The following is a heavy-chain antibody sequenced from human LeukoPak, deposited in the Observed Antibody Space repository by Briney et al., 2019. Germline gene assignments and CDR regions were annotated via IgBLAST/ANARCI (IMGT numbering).Heavy chain of an antibody. CDR2: IYYSGST. J-gene: IGHJ4*02. Sequence: PSETLSLTCTVSGGSIRSGGYYWSWIRQRPGKGLEWIGYIYYSGSTFYNPSLKSRVTISVDTSNNQFSLNLGFVTAADTAVYYCARVSGYGGDAYFDYWGQGTQVTVSS. CDR3: ARVSGYGGDAYFDY. CDR1: GGSIRSGGYY. D-gene: IGHD4-23*01. V-gene: IGHV4-31*03.